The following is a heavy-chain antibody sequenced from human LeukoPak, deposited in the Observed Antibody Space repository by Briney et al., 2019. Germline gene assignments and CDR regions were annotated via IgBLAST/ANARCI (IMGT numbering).Heavy chain of an antibody. CDR1: GFTFSSYW. J-gene: IGHJ4*02. D-gene: IGHD2/OR15-2a*01. Sequence: GGSLRLSCAASGFTFSSYWMSWVRQAPGKGLEWVSTISGSGGSTYYADSVKGRFTISRDNSENTLYLQMNSLRAEDTAVYYCAKTLSPKYYFDYWGQGTLVTVSS. V-gene: IGHV3-23*01. CDR2: ISGSGGST. CDR3: AKTLSPKYYFDY.